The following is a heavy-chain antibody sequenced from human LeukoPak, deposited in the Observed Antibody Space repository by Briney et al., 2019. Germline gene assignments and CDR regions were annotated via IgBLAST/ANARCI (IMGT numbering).Heavy chain of an antibody. CDR2: IGASGGST. V-gene: IGHV3-23*01. CDR3: AKAEGYDILTGLDY. Sequence: GGSLRLSCAASGFTFSSYAMNWVRQAPGKGLEWVSGIGASGGSTYYADSVKGRFTISRDNSKNTLYLQMNSLRTEDTAVYYCAKAEGYDILTGLDYWGQGTLVTVSS. CDR1: GFTFSSYA. J-gene: IGHJ4*02. D-gene: IGHD3-9*01.